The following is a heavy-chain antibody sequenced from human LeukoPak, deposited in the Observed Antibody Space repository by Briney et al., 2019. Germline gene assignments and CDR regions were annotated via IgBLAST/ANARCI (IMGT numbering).Heavy chain of an antibody. CDR3: AKDADSSGYSYLFDY. CDR2: ISGSGYYS. V-gene: IGHV3-23*01. J-gene: IGHJ4*02. D-gene: IGHD3-22*01. CDR1: EFTFDNYA. Sequence: GGSLRLFCAASEFTFDNYAMSWVRQAPGKGLEWVSVISGSGYYSYYADSVKGRFTASRDNSKNTLYLQMNSLRAEDTAVYYCAKDADSSGYSYLFDYWGQGTLVTVSS.